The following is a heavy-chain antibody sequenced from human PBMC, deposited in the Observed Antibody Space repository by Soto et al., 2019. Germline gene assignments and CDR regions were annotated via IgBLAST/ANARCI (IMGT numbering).Heavy chain of an antibody. J-gene: IGHJ6*02. CDR3: ARDRSGFWSGSHYYYYGMDV. D-gene: IGHD3-3*01. Sequence: SETLSLICPVPGGSISSYYWSLIRQPPGKGQEWSGYIYYRVSTNYNPSLMSRVTTSEGTSKNKLSMLLSTVTAAVTAVYYCARDRSGFWSGSHYYYYGMDVWGQGTTVTVSS. CDR1: GGSISSYY. CDR2: IYYRVST. V-gene: IGHV4-59*01.